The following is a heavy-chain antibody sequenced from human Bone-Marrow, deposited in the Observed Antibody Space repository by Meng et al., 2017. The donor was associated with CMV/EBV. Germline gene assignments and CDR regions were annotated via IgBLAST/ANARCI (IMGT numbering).Heavy chain of an antibody. D-gene: IGHD3-10*01. CDR2: IYYSGST. Sequence: GSLRLSCTVSGGSVSSGSYYWSWIRQPPGKGLEWIGYIYYSGSTNYNPSLKSRVTISVDTSKNQFSLKLSSVTAADTAVYYCARRITMVRGFDRFYYWGQGTLVTVSS. CDR3: ARRITMVRGFDRFYY. V-gene: IGHV4-61*01. CDR1: GGSVSSGSYY. J-gene: IGHJ4*02.